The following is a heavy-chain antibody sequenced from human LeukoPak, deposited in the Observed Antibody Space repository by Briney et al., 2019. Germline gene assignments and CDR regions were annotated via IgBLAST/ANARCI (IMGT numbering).Heavy chain of an antibody. Sequence: SQTLSLTCAISGDSVSSNSAAWNWIRQSPSRGLEWLGRTYYRSKWYNDYAVSVKSRITINPDTSKNQFSLQLSSVTPEDTAVYYCARGFYGSGSYWYYFDYWGQGTLVTVSS. J-gene: IGHJ4*02. D-gene: IGHD3-10*01. V-gene: IGHV6-1*01. CDR2: TYYRSKWYN. CDR3: ARGFYGSGSYWYYFDY. CDR1: GDSVSSNSAA.